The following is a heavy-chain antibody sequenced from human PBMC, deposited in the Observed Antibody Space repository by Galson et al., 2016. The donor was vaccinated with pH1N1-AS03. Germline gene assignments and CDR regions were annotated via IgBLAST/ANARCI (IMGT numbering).Heavy chain of an antibody. V-gene: IGHV3-30-3*01. CDR1: GFTLSTHT. Sequence: SLRLSCAASGFTLSTHTMHWARQAPGKELEWVAAISYDGGDKFYADSVKGRFTNSSDNSKNTLYLQVNSLRAEDTAVYYCAREKINLGADYYGMDVWGQGTTVTVSS. J-gene: IGHJ6*02. CDR3: AREKINLGADYYGMDV. D-gene: IGHD1-26*01. CDR2: ISYDGGDK.